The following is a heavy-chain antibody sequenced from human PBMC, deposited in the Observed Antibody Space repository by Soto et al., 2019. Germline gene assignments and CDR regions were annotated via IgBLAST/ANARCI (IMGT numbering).Heavy chain of an antibody. CDR1: GFTFDDYS. D-gene: IGHD6-19*01. CDR3: AKDMNFVPGGWPDYYYYGMDV. Sequence: GGSLRLSCAASGFTFDDYSIHWVRQAPWKGLEWVSGISWNSVSIGYADSVKGRFTISRDNAKNSLYLQMNSLRAEDTALYYCAKDMNFVPGGWPDYYYYGMDVLGQGTTVTVSS. J-gene: IGHJ6*02. V-gene: IGHV3-9*01. CDR2: ISWNSVSI.